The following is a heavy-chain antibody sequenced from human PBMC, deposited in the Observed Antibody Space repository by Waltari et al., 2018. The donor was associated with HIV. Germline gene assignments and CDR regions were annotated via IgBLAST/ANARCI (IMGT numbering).Heavy chain of an antibody. CDR3: ARDRGGYTYGRYYFDY. Sequence: QVQLQESGPGLVKPSETLSLICAVSGYSIRSGYYWGWIRQPPGKGLEWIGSIYHSGSTHYNPSLKSRVTISVDTSNNQFSLKLSSVTAADTAVYFCARDRGGYTYGRYYFDYWGQGTLVTVSS. J-gene: IGHJ4*02. V-gene: IGHV4-38-2*02. CDR2: IYHSGST. CDR1: GYSIRSGYY. D-gene: IGHD5-18*01.